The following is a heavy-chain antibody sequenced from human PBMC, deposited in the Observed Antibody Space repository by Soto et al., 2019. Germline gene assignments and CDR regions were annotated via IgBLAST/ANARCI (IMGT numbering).Heavy chain of an antibody. Sequence: QITLKESGPTLVKPTQTLTLTCTFSGFSLSTSGVGVGWIRQPPGKALEWLALLYWDDDKRYSPSLKSRLTITRDNSTKQVVLTMTNLDPVETATFYGARPGYYYDSVGYWNDDYWGQGTLVTVSS. V-gene: IGHV2-5*02. CDR2: LYWDDDK. CDR1: GFSLSTSGVG. J-gene: IGHJ4*02. CDR3: ARPGYYYDSVGYWNDDY. D-gene: IGHD3-22*01.